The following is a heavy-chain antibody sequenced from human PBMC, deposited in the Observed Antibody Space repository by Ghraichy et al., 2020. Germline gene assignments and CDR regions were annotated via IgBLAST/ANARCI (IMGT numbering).Heavy chain of an antibody. Sequence: GGSLRLSCAASGFTFSSYSMNWVRQAPGKGLEWVSSISSSSYIYYADSVKGRFTISRDNAKNSLYLQMNSLRAEDTAVYYCAREGYYYDSSGHFDYWGQGTLVTVSS. J-gene: IGHJ4*02. D-gene: IGHD3-22*01. V-gene: IGHV3-21*01. CDR1: GFTFSSYS. CDR3: AREGYYYDSSGHFDY. CDR2: ISSSSYI.